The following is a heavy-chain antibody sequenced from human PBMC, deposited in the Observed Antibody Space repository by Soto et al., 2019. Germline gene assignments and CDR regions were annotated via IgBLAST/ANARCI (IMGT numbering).Heavy chain of an antibody. CDR2: IIPIFGTA. V-gene: IGHV1-69*06. Sequence: SVKVSCKASGGTFSSYAISWVRQAPGQGLEWMGGIIPIFGTANYAQKFQGRVTITADKSTSTAYMELSSLRSEDTAVYYCATSPKGYYGSGSYPFDPWGQGALVTVSS. J-gene: IGHJ5*02. CDR1: GGTFSSYA. D-gene: IGHD3-10*01. CDR3: ATSPKGYYGSGSYPFDP.